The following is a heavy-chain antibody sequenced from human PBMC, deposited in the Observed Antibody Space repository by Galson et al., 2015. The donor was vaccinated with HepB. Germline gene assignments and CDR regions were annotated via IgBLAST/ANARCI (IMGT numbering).Heavy chain of an antibody. J-gene: IGHJ6*03. CDR1: GYTFSSYE. D-gene: IGHD6-6*01. V-gene: IGHV7-4-1*02. Sequence: SVKVSCKASGYTFSSYEINWVRQAPGQGLEWMGWIDTNTGNPTYDPALIGRYVFSMDASVSTAYLHFSSLKSEDTAVYYCARGRTAARQTFYYFYMDVWGKGTTVTVSS. CDR3: ARGRTAARQTFYYFYMDV. CDR2: IDTNTGNP.